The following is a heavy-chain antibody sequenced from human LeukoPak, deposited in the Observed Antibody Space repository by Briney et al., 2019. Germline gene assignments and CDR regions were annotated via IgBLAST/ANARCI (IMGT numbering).Heavy chain of an antibody. D-gene: IGHD2-8*01. J-gene: IGHJ3*02. CDR2: IYSGGST. V-gene: IGHV3-66*02. CDR1: GFTVSSNY. Sequence: VGSLRLSCAASGFTVSSNYMSWVRQAPGKGLEWVSVIYSGGSTYYADSVKGRFTISRDNSKNTLYLQMNSLRAEDTAVYYCARRMVYADDAFDIWGQGTMVTVSS. CDR3: ARRMVYADDAFDI.